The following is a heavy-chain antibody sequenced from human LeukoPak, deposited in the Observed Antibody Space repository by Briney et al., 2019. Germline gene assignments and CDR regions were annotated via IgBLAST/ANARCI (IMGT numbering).Heavy chain of an antibody. V-gene: IGHV3-66*02. CDR2: IYSGGST. D-gene: IGHD3-22*01. J-gene: IGHJ4*02. Sequence: GGSLRLSCAASGFTVSSNYMSWVRQAPGKGLEWVSVIYSGGSTYYADSVKGRFTISRDNSKNTLYLQMNSLRAEDTAVYYCAREGYSSGYYHETNGFDYWGQGTLVTVSS. CDR3: AREGYSSGYYHETNGFDY. CDR1: GFTVSSNY.